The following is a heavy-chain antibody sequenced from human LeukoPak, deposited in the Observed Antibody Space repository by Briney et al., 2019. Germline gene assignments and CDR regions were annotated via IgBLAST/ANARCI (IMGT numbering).Heavy chain of an antibody. V-gene: IGHV1-46*01. CDR1: GYTFTSYY. J-gene: IGHJ1*01. CDR3: AREEYDAAAGTKYFQH. CDR2: INPSYGST. Sequence: ASVKVSCKASGYTFTSYYMHWVRQAPGQGLEWMGIINPSYGSTSYAQQFQGRVTMTRDTSTSTVYMELSSLRSEETAVYYCAREEYDAAAGTKYFQHWGQGTLVTASS. D-gene: IGHD6-13*01.